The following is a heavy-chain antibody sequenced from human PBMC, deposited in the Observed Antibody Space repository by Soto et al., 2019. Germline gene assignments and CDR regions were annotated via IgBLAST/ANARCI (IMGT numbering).Heavy chain of an antibody. V-gene: IGHV3-48*03. CDR3: TNRGSPGY. Sequence: GGSLRLSCVASGFTFSSYEMNWVRQAPGKGLEWISYISSSDFTIYYADSVRGRFTISRDNAKNSLYLQMNSLRAEDTAVYYCTNRGSPGYRGQGTLVTVSS. D-gene: IGHD1-26*01. J-gene: IGHJ4*02. CDR2: ISSSDFTI. CDR1: GFTFSSYE.